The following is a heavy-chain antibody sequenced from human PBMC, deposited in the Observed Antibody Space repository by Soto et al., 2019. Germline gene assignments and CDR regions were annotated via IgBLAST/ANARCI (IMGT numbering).Heavy chain of an antibody. CDR3: AKGPDYGDYEDY. Sequence: GGSLRLSCAASGFTFSSYAMSWVRQAPGKGLEWVSAISGSGGSTYYADSVKGRFTISRDNSKNTLYLQMYSLRAEDTAVYYCAKGPDYGDYEDYWGQGTLVTVSS. J-gene: IGHJ4*02. CDR2: ISGSGGST. V-gene: IGHV3-23*01. D-gene: IGHD4-17*01. CDR1: GFTFSSYA.